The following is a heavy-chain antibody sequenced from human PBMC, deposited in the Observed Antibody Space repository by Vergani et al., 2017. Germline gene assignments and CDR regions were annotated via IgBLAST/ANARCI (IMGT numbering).Heavy chain of an antibody. D-gene: IGHD6-19*01. CDR1: GGSLSSSSYY. CDR3: ARVGSSSGWYAFYH. CDR2: IYYSGST. V-gene: IGHV4-39*07. J-gene: IGHJ4*02. Sequence: QLQLQESGPGLVKPSETLSLTCTVSGGSLSSSSYYWGWIRQPPGKGLEWIGRIYYSGSTYYNPSLSSRVTISVDTSKNQFSLKLSSVTAADTAVYYCARVGSSSGWYAFYHWGQGTLVTVSS.